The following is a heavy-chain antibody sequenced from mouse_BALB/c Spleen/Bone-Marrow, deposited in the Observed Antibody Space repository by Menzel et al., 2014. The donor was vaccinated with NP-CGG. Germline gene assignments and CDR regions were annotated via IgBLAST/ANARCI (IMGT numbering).Heavy chain of an antibody. CDR3: AGVWYFDD. D-gene: IGHD1-1*02. V-gene: IGHV5-6-3*01. J-gene: IGHJ2*03. CDR2: INSNGGST. Sequence: AQLKESGGGLVQPGGSLKLSCAASGFTFSSYGMSWVRPTPDNMLEFVATINSNGGSTYYPDSVKDRFTISRDNAKNTQYLQMSSMKSEDTVMDYCAGVWYFDDWGQGASRTVAS. CDR1: GFTFSSYG.